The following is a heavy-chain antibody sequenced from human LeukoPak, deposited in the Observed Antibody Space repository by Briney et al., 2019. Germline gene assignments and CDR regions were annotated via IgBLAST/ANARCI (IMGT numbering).Heavy chain of an antibody. V-gene: IGHV3-48*02. J-gene: IGHJ3*02. CDR3: ARGRARIAARRVGAFDI. CDR1: GFTFSSYS. Sequence: PGGSLTLSGAASGFTFSSYSMNWDRQAPGKGRVWVSYISSSSSAIYYADSVKGRSTCSRDNAKNSVHLKMNSLRDEDRAVYYCARGRARIAARRVGAFDIWGKGTRFT. D-gene: IGHD6-6*01. CDR2: ISSSSSAI.